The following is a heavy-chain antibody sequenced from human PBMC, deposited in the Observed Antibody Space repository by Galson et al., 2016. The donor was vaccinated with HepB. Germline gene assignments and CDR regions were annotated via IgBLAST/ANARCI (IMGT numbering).Heavy chain of an antibody. D-gene: IGHD1-26*01. J-gene: IGHJ3*02. V-gene: IGHV4-31*03. CDR1: GGSISSGGYY. CDR2: IYYSVST. CDR3: SRIMGAYDVFDI. Sequence: TLSLTCTVSGGSISSGGYYWSWIRQHPGKGLEWIGYIYYSVSTYQNPSLRSRVSISVDTSKNQFSLKLRSVTAADTSVFYCSRIMGAYDVFDIWGQGTMVTVS.